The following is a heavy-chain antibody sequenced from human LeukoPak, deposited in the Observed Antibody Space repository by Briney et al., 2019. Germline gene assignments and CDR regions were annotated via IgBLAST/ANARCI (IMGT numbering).Heavy chain of an antibody. CDR3: AKEGSLLWFGELFYFDY. D-gene: IGHD3-10*01. Sequence: PGGSLRLSCAASGFTFSSYGMHWVRQAPGKGLEWVAFIRYDGSNKYYADSVKGRFTISRDNSKNTLYLQMNSLRAEDTAVYYCAKEGSLLWFGELFYFDYWGQGTLVTVSS. V-gene: IGHV3-30*02. CDR1: GFTFSSYG. J-gene: IGHJ4*02. CDR2: IRYDGSNK.